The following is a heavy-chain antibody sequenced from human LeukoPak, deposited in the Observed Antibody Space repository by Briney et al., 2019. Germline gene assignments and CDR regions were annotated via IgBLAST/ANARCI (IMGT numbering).Heavy chain of an antibody. D-gene: IGHD6-19*01. Sequence: GGSLRPSCAASGFTFSDYYMSWIRQAPGKGLEWVSYISSSGSTIYYADSVKGRFTISRDNAKNSLYLQMNSLRAEDTALYYCAREPFPQYISGWNRDFWGQGTLVTVSS. J-gene: IGHJ4*02. CDR3: AREPFPQYISGWNRDF. CDR2: ISSSGSTI. V-gene: IGHV3-11*04. CDR1: GFTFSDYY.